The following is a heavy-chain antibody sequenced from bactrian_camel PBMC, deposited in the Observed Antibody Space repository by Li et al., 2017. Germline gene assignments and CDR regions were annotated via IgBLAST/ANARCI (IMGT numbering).Heavy chain of an antibody. V-gene: IGHV3S28*01. CDR3: ASDVIIGTCSSLSSHWRY. J-gene: IGHJ4*01. CDR1: EYLRRSAY. D-gene: IGHD1*01. CDR2: IYTGGGNT. Sequence: QLVESGGGSIQAGGSLTLSCTASEYLRRSAYMGWFRQAPGKEREGVAVIYTGGGNTYYSDSVKDRFTISKDTAKNTLYLQMNNLEPEDTGMYYCASDVIIGTCSSLSSHWRYWGQGTQVTVS.